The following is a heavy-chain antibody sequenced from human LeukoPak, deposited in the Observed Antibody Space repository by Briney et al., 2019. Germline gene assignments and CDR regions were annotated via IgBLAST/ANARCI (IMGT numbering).Heavy chain of an antibody. J-gene: IGHJ5*01. Sequence: PGGSLRLSCAASGFTFSSYWMSWVRQAPGKGLEWVANIKQDGSEKYYVDSVKGRFTISRDNAKNSLYLQMNSLRAEDTAVYYCARGRSSSWYVVGHWFDSWGQGTLVTVSS. D-gene: IGHD6-13*01. CDR1: GFTFSSYW. CDR2: IKQDGSEK. CDR3: ARGRSSSWYVVGHWFDS. V-gene: IGHV3-7*01.